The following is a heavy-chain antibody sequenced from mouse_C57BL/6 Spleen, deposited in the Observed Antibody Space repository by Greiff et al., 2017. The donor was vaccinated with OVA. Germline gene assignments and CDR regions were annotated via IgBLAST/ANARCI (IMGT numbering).Heavy chain of an antibody. V-gene: IGHV2-2*01. CDR1: GFSLTSYG. J-gene: IGHJ4*01. CDR2: IWSGGST. CDR3: ARNWAITTVAMDY. Sequence: VMLVESGPGLVQPSQSLSITCTVSGFSLTSYGVHWVRQSPGKGLEWLGVIWSGGSTDYNAAFISRLSISKDNSKSQVFFKMNSLQADDTAIYYCARNWAITTVAMDYWGQGTSGTVSS. D-gene: IGHD1-1*01.